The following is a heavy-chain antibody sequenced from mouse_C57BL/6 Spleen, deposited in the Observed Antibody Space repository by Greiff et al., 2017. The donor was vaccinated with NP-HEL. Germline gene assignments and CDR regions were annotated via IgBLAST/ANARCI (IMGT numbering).Heavy chain of an antibody. CDR3: ARGDYYGPMDY. CDR1: GYSFTGYF. CDR2: INPYNGDT. D-gene: IGHD1-1*01. J-gene: IGHJ4*01. Sequence: VQLQQSGPELVKPGDSVKISCKASGYSFTGYFMNWVMQSHGKSLEWIGRINPYNGDTFYNQKFKGKATLTVDKSSSTAHMELRSLTSEDSAVYYCARGDYYGPMDYWGQGTSVTVSS. V-gene: IGHV1-20*01.